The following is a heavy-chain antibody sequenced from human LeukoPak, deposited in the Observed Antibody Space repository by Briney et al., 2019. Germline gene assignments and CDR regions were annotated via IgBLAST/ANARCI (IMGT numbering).Heavy chain of an antibody. D-gene: IGHD4-23*01. CDR2: IYYSGST. Sequence: SETLSLTCTVSGGSISSYYWSWIRQPPGKGLEWIGYIYYSGSTNYNPSPKSRVTISVDTSKNQFSLKLSSVTAADTAVYYCARAPITVVTFRRSLVFDIWGQGTMVTVSS. CDR1: GGSISSYY. CDR3: ARAPITVVTFRRSLVFDI. V-gene: IGHV4-59*01. J-gene: IGHJ3*02.